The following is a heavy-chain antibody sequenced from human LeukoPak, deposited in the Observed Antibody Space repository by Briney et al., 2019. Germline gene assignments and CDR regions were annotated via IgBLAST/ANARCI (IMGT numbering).Heavy chain of an antibody. V-gene: IGHV3-74*01. CDR2: INSDGSST. CDR3: AREGFGGSWDAFDI. Sequence: PAGRSLRLSCAASGFTFSSYWMHWVRQAPGKGLVWVSRINSDGSSTSYADSVKGRFTISRDNAKNTLYLQMNSLRAEDTAVYYCAREGFGGSWDAFDIWGQGTMVTVSS. D-gene: IGHD3-16*01. CDR1: GFTFSSYW. J-gene: IGHJ3*02.